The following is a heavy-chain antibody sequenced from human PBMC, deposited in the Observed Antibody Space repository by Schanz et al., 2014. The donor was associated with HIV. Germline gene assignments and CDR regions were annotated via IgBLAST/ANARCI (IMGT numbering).Heavy chain of an antibody. CDR2: INPNSGGA. V-gene: IGHV1-2*02. Sequence: QVRLMQSGAEVKKPGASVKVSCEASRDTFTGYYVHWVRQAPGQGLEWMGWINPNSGGADSAQKVQGRVTMTRDTSISTAYLELSRLRSDDTAVYYCARGLVGGGFWGQGTLVTVSS. CDR3: ARGLVGGGF. CDR1: RDTFTGYY. J-gene: IGHJ4*02. D-gene: IGHD1-26*01.